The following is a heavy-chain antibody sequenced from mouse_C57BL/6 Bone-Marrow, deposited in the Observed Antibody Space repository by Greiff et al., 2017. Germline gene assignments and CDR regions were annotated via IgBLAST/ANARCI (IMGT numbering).Heavy chain of an antibody. CDR1: GFNIKDDY. J-gene: IGHJ2*01. CDR2: IDPENGDT. D-gene: IGHD1-1*01. CDR3: TTRITTVVAPFDY. Sequence: EVKLVESGAELVRPGASVKLSCTASGFNIKDDYMHWVKQRPEQGLEWIGWIDPENGDTEYDSKFQGKATITADPSSNTAYLQLSSLTSEDTAVYYCTTRITTVVAPFDYWGQGTTLTVSS. V-gene: IGHV14-4*01.